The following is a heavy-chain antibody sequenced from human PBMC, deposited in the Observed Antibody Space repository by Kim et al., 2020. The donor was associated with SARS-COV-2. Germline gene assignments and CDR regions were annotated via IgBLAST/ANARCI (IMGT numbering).Heavy chain of an antibody. V-gene: IGHV4-59*01. CDR1: GVSISGTF. Sequence: SETLSLTCTVSGVSISGTFWHWIRQPPGKGLEWIGYISDSGTTNYNPSVKSRVTISGDTSKNQFSLRVLSVTTADTAIYYCAGGGGVYNPYYFDLWGQGSPVAVAS. CDR3: AGGGGVYNPYYFDL. J-gene: IGHJ4*02. D-gene: IGHD1-1*01. CDR2: ISDSGTT.